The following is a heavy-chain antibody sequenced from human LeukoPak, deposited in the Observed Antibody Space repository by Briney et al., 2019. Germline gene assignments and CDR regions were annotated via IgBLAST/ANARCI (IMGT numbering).Heavy chain of an antibody. Sequence: ASVKVSCKASGYTFTSYGISWVRQAPGQGLEWMGWISAYNGNTNYAQKLQGRVTMTTDTSTSTAYMELRSLRSDDTAVYYCARSRHSSGWTNYYYYGMDVWGQGTTATVSS. CDR3: ARSRHSSGWTNYYYYGMDV. D-gene: IGHD6-19*01. J-gene: IGHJ6*02. V-gene: IGHV1-18*01. CDR2: ISAYNGNT. CDR1: GYTFTSYG.